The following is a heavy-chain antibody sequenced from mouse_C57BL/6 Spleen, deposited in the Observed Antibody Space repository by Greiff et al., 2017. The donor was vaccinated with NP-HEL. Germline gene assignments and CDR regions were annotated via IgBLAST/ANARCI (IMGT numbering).Heavy chain of an antibody. V-gene: IGHV1-59*01. CDR1: GYTFTSYW. CDR3: ARGTEYFDV. J-gene: IGHJ1*03. D-gene: IGHD3-3*01. CDR2: IDPSDSYT. Sequence: QVQLQQPGAELVRPGTSVKLSCKASGYTFTSYWMHWVKQRPGQGLEWIGVIDPSDSYTNYNQKFKGKATLTVDTSSSTAYMQLSSLTSEDSAVYYCARGTEYFDVWGTGTTVTVSS.